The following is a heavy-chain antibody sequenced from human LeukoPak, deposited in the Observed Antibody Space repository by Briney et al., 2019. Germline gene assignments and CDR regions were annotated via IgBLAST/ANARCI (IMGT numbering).Heavy chain of an antibody. V-gene: IGHV3-30-3*01. CDR3: ARSPFRQQVEPFDY. Sequence: GGSLRLSCAASGFTFSSYAMHWVRQAPGRGLEWVAVISYDGSNKYYADSVKGRFTISRDNSKNTLYLQMNSLRAEDTAVYYCARSPFRQQVEPFDYWGQGALVTVSS. CDR1: GFTFSSYA. J-gene: IGHJ4*02. D-gene: IGHD6-13*01. CDR2: ISYDGSNK.